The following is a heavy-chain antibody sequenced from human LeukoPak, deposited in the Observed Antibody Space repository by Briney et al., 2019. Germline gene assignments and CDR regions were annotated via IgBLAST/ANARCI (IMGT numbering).Heavy chain of an antibody. D-gene: IGHD3-3*01. J-gene: IGHJ4*02. CDR1: GFTFSSYS. V-gene: IGHV3-21*04. CDR2: ISSSSSYI. Sequence: GGSLRLSCAASGFTFSSYSMNWVRQAPGKGLEWVSSISSSSSYIYYADSVKGRFTISRDNSKNTLYLQMNSLRAEDTAFYYCARHDFWSGFKGGDYWGQGTLVTVSS. CDR3: ARHDFWSGFKGGDY.